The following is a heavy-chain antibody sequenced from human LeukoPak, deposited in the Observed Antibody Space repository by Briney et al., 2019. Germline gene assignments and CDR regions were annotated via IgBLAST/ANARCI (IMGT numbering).Heavy chain of an antibody. V-gene: IGHV1-69*01. CDR2: IIPIFGTA. J-gene: IGHJ3*02. CDR3: AREVTYCGGDCYGAFDI. Sequence: GSSVKVSCKASGGTFSSYAISWVRQAPGQGLEWMGGIIPIFGTANYAQKFQGRVTITADESTSTAYMELSSLRSEDTAVYYCAREVTYCGGDCYGAFDIWGQGTMVTVSP. D-gene: IGHD2-21*02. CDR1: GGTFSSYA.